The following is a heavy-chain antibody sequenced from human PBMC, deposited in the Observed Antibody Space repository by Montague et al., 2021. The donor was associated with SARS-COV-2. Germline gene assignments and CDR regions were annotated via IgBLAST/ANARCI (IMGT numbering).Heavy chain of an antibody. Sequence: SETLSLTCAGYVGSFSRYYWSWIRQPPGRGLVWIGEINHRGSTNYNPSLKSRVIISVDTSKNQFSLKLSSVTAADTAVYYCARGTGPRSITRFGVMISGHVLDIWGQGTMVTVSS. J-gene: IGHJ3*02. D-gene: IGHD3-3*01. CDR3: ARGTGPRSITRFGVMISGHVLDI. V-gene: IGHV4-34*01. CDR2: INHRGST. CDR1: VGSFSRYY.